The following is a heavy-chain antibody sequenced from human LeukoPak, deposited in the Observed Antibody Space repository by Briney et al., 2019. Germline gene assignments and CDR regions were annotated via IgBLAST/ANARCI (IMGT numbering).Heavy chain of an antibody. CDR1: GFTFSSYW. J-gene: IGHJ3*02. V-gene: IGHV3-74*03. CDR2: INSDGTGT. Sequence: GRSLRLSCAASGFTFSSYWMHWVRQAPGKGPVWVSRINSDGTGTMYADSVKGRFTISRDNAKNTLYLQMNSLRAEDTAVYYCAKHPAFDIWGQGTMVTVSS. CDR3: AKHPAFDI.